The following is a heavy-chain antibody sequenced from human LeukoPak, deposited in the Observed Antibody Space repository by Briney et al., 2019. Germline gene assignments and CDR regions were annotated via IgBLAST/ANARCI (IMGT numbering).Heavy chain of an antibody. CDR1: GFTFSSYS. Sequence: GGSLRLSCLASGFTFSSYSMSWVRQAPGKGLDWVSSISGSGSDTYYADSVKGRFTVSRDNAKNSLFLQMSSLRAEDTAVYYCARRFGQLLYPLDYWGQGTLLTVSS. V-gene: IGHV3-21*01. J-gene: IGHJ4*02. CDR3: ARRFGQLLYPLDY. D-gene: IGHD3-10*01. CDR2: ISGSGSDT.